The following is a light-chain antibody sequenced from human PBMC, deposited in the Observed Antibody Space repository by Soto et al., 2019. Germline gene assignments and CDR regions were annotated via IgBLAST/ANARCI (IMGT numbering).Light chain of an antibody. J-gene: IGKJ5*01. Sequence: EIGLTQFPGTLSLSPGERATLSCRASQSLKTNSIAWYQQKPGQAPRLLISAVSSRATDIPDRFNGGGSGTDFTLTISSLEPEDFAVYYCQQRSNWPITFGLGTRLEIK. CDR3: QQRSNWPIT. V-gene: IGKV3D-20*02. CDR2: AVS. CDR1: QSLKTNS.